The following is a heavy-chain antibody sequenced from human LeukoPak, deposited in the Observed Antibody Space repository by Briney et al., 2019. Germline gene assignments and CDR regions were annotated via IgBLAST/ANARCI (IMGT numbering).Heavy chain of an antibody. D-gene: IGHD3-22*01. CDR3: ARESNGGYYFDGLDI. Sequence: GGSLRLSCAASGFTFSSYEMNWVRQAPGKGLEWVSYISSSGSTMYYADSVKGRFTISRDNAKNSLYLQMNSLRAEDTAVYYCARESNGGYYFDGLDIWGQGTMVTVSS. CDR2: ISSSGSTM. V-gene: IGHV3-48*03. J-gene: IGHJ3*02. CDR1: GFTFSSYE.